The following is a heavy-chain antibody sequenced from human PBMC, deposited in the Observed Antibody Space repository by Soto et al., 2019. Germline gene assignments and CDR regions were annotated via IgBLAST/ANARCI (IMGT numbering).Heavy chain of an antibody. V-gene: IGHV4-34*01. J-gene: IGHJ4*02. Sequence: SETLSLTCTVSGGSIRSGDYYWSWIRQPPGKGLEWIGEINLSGSTSYNPSLKSRVTISVDTSKNQFSLKLSSVTAADTAVYYCARGRSGIFGVVYFDYWGQGTLVTVSS. CDR1: GGSIRSGDYY. D-gene: IGHD3-3*01. CDR2: INLSGST. CDR3: ARGRSGIFGVVYFDY.